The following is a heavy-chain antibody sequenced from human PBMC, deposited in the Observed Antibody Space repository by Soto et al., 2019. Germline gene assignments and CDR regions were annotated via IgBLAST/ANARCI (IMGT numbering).Heavy chain of an antibody. CDR2: IIPIFGTA. V-gene: IGHV1-69*13. CDR3: ARDRRGRWQQLGNAFDI. J-gene: IGHJ3*02. CDR1: GYTFTSYG. D-gene: IGHD6-13*01. Sequence: ASVKVSCKASGYTFTSYGISWVRQAPGQGLEWMGGIIPIFGTANYAQKFQGRVTITADESTSTAYMELSSLRSEDTAVYYCARDRRGRWQQLGNAFDIWGQGTMVTVSS.